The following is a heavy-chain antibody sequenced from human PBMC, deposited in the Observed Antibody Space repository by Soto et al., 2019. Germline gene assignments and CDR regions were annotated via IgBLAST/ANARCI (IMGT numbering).Heavy chain of an antibody. J-gene: IGHJ4*02. CDR2: INAGNGNT. D-gene: IGHD3-16*01. CDR3: ASFPLPSRRWGIEVDY. V-gene: IGHV1-3*01. CDR1: GYTFTSYA. Sequence: ASVKVFCKASGYTFTSYAMHWVRQAPGQRLEWMGWINAGNGNTKYSQKFQGRVTITRDTSASTAYMELSSLRSEDTAVYYCASFPLPSRRWGIEVDYWGQGTLVTVSS.